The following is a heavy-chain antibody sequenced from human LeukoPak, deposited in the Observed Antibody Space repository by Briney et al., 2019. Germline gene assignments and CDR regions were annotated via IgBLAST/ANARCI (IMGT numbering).Heavy chain of an antibody. D-gene: IGHD3-16*01. CDR2: INHSGRT. V-gene: IGHV4-34*01. CDR1: GGSYTNYY. CDR3: ARGLHVGETLPYCF. Sequence: SETLSLTCAVYGGSYTNYYWTWIRQPPGKGLEWIGEINHSGRTNYNPSLKSRVTISVDPSKNQFSVKVTSVTAADTAMYYCARGLHVGETLPYCFWSQGTMVTVSS. J-gene: IGHJ4*02.